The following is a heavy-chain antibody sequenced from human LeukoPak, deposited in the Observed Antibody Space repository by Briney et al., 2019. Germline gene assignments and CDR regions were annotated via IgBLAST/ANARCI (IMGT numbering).Heavy chain of an antibody. J-gene: IGHJ4*02. CDR3: ASNPNIVVVPAAISVY. Sequence: SETLSLTCTVSGGSISSSSYYWGWVRQPPGKGLEWIGSIYYSGSTYYNPSLKSRVTISVDTSKNQFSLKLSSVTAADAAVYYCASNPNIVVVPAAISVYWGQGTLVTVSS. CDR2: IYYSGST. V-gene: IGHV4-39*01. CDR1: GGSISSSSYY. D-gene: IGHD2-2*01.